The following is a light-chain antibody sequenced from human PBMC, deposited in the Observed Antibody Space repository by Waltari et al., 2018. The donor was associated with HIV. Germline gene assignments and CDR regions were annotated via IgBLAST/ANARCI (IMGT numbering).Light chain of an antibody. CDR1: QSVLCSSNNKNY. CDR2: WAS. V-gene: IGKV4-1*01. CDR3: QQYYSTPLT. J-gene: IGKJ4*01. Sequence: DIVMTQSPDSLAVSLGERATINCKSSQSVLCSSNNKNYLAWYQQKQGQSPKLLIYWASTREFGVPDRFSGSGSGTDFTLTISSLQAEDVAVYYCQQYYSTPLTFGGGTKVEIK.